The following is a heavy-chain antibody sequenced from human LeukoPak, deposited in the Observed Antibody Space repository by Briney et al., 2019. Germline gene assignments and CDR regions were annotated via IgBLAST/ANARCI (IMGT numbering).Heavy chain of an antibody. CDR3: ARSRSGYSYDHAAFEI. J-gene: IGHJ3*02. CDR2: IDYRGST. CDR1: GGSISTYY. Sequence: SETLSLTCTVSGGSISTYYWSWIWQPPGKGLEWIAYIDYRGSTTYNPSLRSRVTISVDTSRNQFSLKLSSVTAADTAVYYCARSRSGYSYDHAAFEIWGQGTVVTVSS. D-gene: IGHD5-18*01. V-gene: IGHV4-59*01.